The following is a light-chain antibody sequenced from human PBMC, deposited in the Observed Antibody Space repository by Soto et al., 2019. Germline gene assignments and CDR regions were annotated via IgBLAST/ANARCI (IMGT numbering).Light chain of an antibody. CDR3: QQYSTYAT. CDR2: DVS. Sequence: IQMTQSPSTLSASVGDRVTITCRASQSLSNWLAWYQQKPGNAPKLLIIDVSSLESGVPSRFSGSGSGTEFTLTISSLQPDDFATYYCQQYSTYATFGQGTKVEIK. CDR1: QSLSNW. J-gene: IGKJ1*01. V-gene: IGKV1-5*01.